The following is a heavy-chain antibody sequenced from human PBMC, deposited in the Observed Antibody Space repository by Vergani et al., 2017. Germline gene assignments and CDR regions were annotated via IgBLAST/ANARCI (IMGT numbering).Heavy chain of an antibody. CDR1: GGSISSGGYY. V-gene: IGHV4-31*03. CDR2: IYYSGST. CDR3: AXERITIFGVVMNNWFDP. D-gene: IGHD3-3*01. Sequence: QVQLQESGPGLVKPSQTLSLTCTVSGGSISSGGYYWSWIRQHPGKGLEWIGYIYYSGSTYYNPSLKSRVTISVDTSKNQFSLKLSSVTAADTAVYYCAXERITIFGVVMNNWFDPWGQGTLVTVSS. J-gene: IGHJ5*02.